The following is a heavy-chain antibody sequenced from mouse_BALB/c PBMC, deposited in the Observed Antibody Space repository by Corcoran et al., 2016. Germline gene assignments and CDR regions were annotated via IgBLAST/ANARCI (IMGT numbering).Heavy chain of an antibody. J-gene: IGHJ3*01. CDR1: GYSFTGYS. CDR3: ARFDYDPALFAY. V-gene: IGHV1-26*01. D-gene: IGHD2-4*01. Sequence: EVQLQQSGPELVKPGTAMKISCKASGYSFTGYSMNWVKQSHGKNLEWIGLINPYNGGTSYNQKFKGKATLTVDKSSSSAYTELVSLTSEDSAVYYCARFDYDPALFAYWGQGTLVTVSA. CDR2: INPYNGGT.